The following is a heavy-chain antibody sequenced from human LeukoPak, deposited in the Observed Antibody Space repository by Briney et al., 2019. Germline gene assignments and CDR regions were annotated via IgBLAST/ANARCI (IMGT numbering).Heavy chain of an antibody. J-gene: IGHJ5*02. D-gene: IGHD1-26*01. CDR3: ARAHSGSYSDWFDP. CDR2: INAGNGNT. Sequence: GASVKVSCKASGYTFTSYAMHWVRQAPGQRLEWMGWINAGNGNTKYSQKFQGRVTITRDTSASTAYMELSSLRSEDTAVYYCARAHSGSYSDWFDPWGQGTLVTVSS. CDR1: GYTFTSYA. V-gene: IGHV1-3*01.